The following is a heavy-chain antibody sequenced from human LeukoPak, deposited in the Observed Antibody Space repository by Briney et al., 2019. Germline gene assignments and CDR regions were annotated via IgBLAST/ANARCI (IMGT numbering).Heavy chain of an antibody. CDR3: ARDGNYFDTTPNWFDT. D-gene: IGHD3-22*01. CDR2: ISGSGGST. V-gene: IGHV3-23*01. J-gene: IGHJ5*02. Sequence: VASVKVSCKASGGTFSSYAMSWVRQAPGKGLEWVSAISGSGGSTYYADSVKGRFTISRDNSKNTLYLQMNSLRADDTAVYYCARDGNYFDTTPNWFDTWGQGTLVTVSS. CDR1: GGTFSSYA.